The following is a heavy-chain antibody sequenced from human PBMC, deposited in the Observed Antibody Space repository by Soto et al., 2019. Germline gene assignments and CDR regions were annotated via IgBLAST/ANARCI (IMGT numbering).Heavy chain of an antibody. CDR1: GFTFSSYA. J-gene: IGHJ6*03. V-gene: IGHV3-23*01. CDR3: ARGYCSGGSSQYYYYYYMDV. CDR2: ISGSGGST. Sequence: PGGSLRLSCAASGFTFSSYAMSWVRQAPGKGLEWVSAISGSGGSTYYADSVKGRFTSSRDNSKNTLYLQMNSLRAEDTAVYYCARGYCSGGSSQYYYYYYMDVWGKGTTVTVSS. D-gene: IGHD2-15*01.